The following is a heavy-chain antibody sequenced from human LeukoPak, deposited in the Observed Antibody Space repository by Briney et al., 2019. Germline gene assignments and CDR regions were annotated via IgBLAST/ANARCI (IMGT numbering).Heavy chain of an antibody. V-gene: IGHV1-2*02. D-gene: IGHD2-21*01. J-gene: IGHJ3*02. CDR1: GYTFTGYY. CDR2: INPNSGGT. CDR3: ARAGHVVGGLIVRRNGFDI. Sequence: ASVKVSCKASGYTFTGYYMHWVRQAPGQGLEWMGWINPNSGGTNYAQKFQGRVTMTRDTSISTAYMELRSLTSDDTAVYYCARAGHVVGGLIVRRNGFDIWGQGSMVTVSS.